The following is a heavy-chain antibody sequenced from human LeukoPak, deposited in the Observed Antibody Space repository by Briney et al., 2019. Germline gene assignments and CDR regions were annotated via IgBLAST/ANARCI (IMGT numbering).Heavy chain of an antibody. D-gene: IGHD3-3*01. CDR1: GGTFSSYA. Sequence: GASVKVSCKASGGTFSSYAISWVRQAPGQGLEWMGGIIPIFGTANYAQKFQGRVTITADESTSTAYMELSSPRSEDTAVYYCARESRNYDFWSGSNLWGQGTLVTVSS. CDR2: IIPIFGTA. V-gene: IGHV1-69*13. CDR3: ARESRNYDFWSGSNL. J-gene: IGHJ5*02.